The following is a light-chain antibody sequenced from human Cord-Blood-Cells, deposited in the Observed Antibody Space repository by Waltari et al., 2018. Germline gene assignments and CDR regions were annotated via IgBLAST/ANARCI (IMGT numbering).Light chain of an antibody. CDR3: CSYAGSYYV. V-gene: IGLV2-11*01. CDR1: SSDVGGYNY. CDR2: DVS. J-gene: IGLJ1*01. Sequence: SALTQPRSVSGSPGQSVTIPCTGTSSDVGGYNYVSWYQQHPGKVPKLMIYDVSKRPSGVPDRFSGSKSGNTASLTISGLQAEDEADYYCCSYAGSYYVFGTGTKVTVL.